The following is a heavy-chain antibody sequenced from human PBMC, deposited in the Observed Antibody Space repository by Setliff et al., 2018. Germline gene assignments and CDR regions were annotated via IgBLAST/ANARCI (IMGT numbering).Heavy chain of an antibody. Sequence: GGSLRLSCAASGFTFSDYYMSWIRQAPGKGLEWVSYISSSGSTIYYADSVKGRFNISRDNAKNSLYLQVNSLRAEDTAVYYCARDVDYSRPEYYYGMDVWGQGTTVTVSS. D-gene: IGHD4-4*01. CDR1: GFTFSDYY. CDR3: ARDVDYSRPEYYYGMDV. CDR2: ISSSGSTI. V-gene: IGHV3-11*04. J-gene: IGHJ6*02.